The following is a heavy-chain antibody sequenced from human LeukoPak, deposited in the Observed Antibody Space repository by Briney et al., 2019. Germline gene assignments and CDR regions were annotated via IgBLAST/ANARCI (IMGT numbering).Heavy chain of an antibody. J-gene: IGHJ4*02. CDR2: ISWNSGSI. CDR1: GFTFDEYA. D-gene: IGHD2-2*01. CDR3: ARRRCSSTSCFEDY. Sequence: GRSLRLSCAASGFTFDEYAVHWVRQAPGKGLEWVSGISWNSGSIGYADSVKGRFTISRDNAKNTLYLQMNSLRAEDTAVYYCARRRCSSTSCFEDYWGQGTLVTVSS. V-gene: IGHV3-9*01.